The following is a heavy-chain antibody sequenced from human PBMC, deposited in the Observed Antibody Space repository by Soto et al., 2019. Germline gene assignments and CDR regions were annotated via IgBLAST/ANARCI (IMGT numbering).Heavy chain of an antibody. Sequence: PGGSLRLSCAASGFTFSSYGMNWVRQAPGKGLEWVAVITYDGSNKYYADSVKGRFTISRDNSKNTLYLQMNSLRAEDTAVYYCAKGGYYYDSSGYQVWGQGTLVTVS. V-gene: IGHV3-30*18. CDR3: AKGGYYYDSSGYQV. J-gene: IGHJ4*02. CDR1: GFTFSSYG. D-gene: IGHD3-22*01. CDR2: ITYDGSNK.